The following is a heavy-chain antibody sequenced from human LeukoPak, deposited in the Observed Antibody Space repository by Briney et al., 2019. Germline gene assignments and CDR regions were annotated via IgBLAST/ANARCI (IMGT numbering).Heavy chain of an antibody. CDR2: IYTSGST. Sequence: PSETLSLTCTVSGGSISSGSYYWSWIRQPAGKGLEWIGRIYTSGSTYYNPSLKSRLTISIDASKNQFSLKLSSVTASDTAIYYCARHVGGSAGPFNIWGQGTMVTVSS. V-gene: IGHV4-61*02. CDR1: GGSISSGSYY. D-gene: IGHD3-16*01. CDR3: ARHVGGSAGPFNI. J-gene: IGHJ3*02.